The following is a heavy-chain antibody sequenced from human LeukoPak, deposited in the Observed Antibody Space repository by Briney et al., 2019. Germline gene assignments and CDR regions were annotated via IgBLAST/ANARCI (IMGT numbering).Heavy chain of an antibody. Sequence: SETLSLTCAVHGGSFSGYYWSWIRQPPGKGLEWIGEINHSGSTNYNPSLKSRVTISVDTSKNQFSLKLSSVTAADTAVYYCAVAFGLNWGQGTLVTVSS. CDR2: INHSGST. CDR3: AVAFGLN. CDR1: GGSFSGYY. D-gene: IGHD3-3*01. J-gene: IGHJ4*02. V-gene: IGHV4-34*01.